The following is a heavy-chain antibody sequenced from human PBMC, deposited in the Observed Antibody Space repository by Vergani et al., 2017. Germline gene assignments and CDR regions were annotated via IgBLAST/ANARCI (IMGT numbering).Heavy chain of an antibody. D-gene: IGHD3-22*01. CDR1: GFTFSACP. CDR3: ARLSYDTTPYLQGGYDC. V-gene: IGHV3-23*01. CDR2: ISARYPST. J-gene: IGHJ4*02. Sequence: EVQLLQSGGGVIQPGGSVRLSCAASGFTFSACPLTWVRQAPGKGREWVSAISARYPSTYYADSVKGRFTISRDNSKSMLYLQRNSLRAEDTAVYYCARLSYDTTPYLQGGYDCWGQGTLVSVSS.